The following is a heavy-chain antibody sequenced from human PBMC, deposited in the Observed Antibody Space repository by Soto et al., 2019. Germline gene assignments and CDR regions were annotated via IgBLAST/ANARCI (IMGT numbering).Heavy chain of an antibody. Sequence: PGGSLRLSCAASGFTFSSYAMSWVRQAPGKGLEWVSAISGSGGSTYYADSVKGRFTISRDNSKNTLYLQMNSLRAEDTAVYYCAKVGVYSSGWFYFDYWGQGTLVTVSS. V-gene: IGHV3-23*01. CDR3: AKVGVYSSGWFYFDY. CDR1: GFTFSSYA. CDR2: ISGSGGST. D-gene: IGHD6-19*01. J-gene: IGHJ4*02.